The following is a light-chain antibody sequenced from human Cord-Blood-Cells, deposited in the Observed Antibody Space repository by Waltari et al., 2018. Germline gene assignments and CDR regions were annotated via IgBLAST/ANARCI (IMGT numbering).Light chain of an antibody. CDR2: KDS. Sequence: SYELTQPPSVSVSPGQTARITCSGDALPKQYAYWYQQKPGQAPVLVIYKDSERPSGIPERFSGSSSATTVTLTISGVQAEDGADYYWQSADSSGTYAVFGGGTKLTVL. V-gene: IGLV3-25*03. CDR1: ALPKQY. J-gene: IGLJ3*02. CDR3: QSADSSGTYAV.